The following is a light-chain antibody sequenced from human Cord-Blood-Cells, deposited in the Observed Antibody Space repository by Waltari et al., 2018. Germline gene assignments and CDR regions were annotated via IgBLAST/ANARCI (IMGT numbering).Light chain of an antibody. V-gene: IGKV3-11*01. Sequence: EIVLTQSPATLSLSPGERATLSCRASQSVSSYLAWYQPKPGQAPRLLIYDAPNRATGLPARFSGSGSGTDFTLTISSLEPEDFAVYYCQQRSNWPLYTFGQGTKLEIK. CDR3: QQRSNWPLYT. CDR2: DAP. J-gene: IGKJ2*01. CDR1: QSVSSY.